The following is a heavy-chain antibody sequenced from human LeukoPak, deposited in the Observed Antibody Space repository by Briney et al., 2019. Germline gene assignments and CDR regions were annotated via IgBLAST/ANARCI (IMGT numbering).Heavy chain of an antibody. CDR3: AGVTAQNWFDP. D-gene: IGHD5-18*01. CDR2: IIPIFGTA. V-gene: IGHV1-69*13. J-gene: IGHJ5*02. CDR1: GGTFSSYA. Sequence: ASVKVSFKASGGTFSSYAISWVRQAPGQGLEWMGGIIPIFGTANYAQKFQGRVTITADESTSTAYMELSSLRSEDTAVYYCAGVTAQNWFDPWGQGTPVTVSS.